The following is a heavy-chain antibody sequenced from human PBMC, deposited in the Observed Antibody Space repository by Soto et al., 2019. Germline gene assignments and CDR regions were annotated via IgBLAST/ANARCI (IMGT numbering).Heavy chain of an antibody. Sequence: QVQVVQSGAEVKKTGASVKVSCKTSGYTFTDYHIHWVRQAPGQVPEWMGWVYARNGATINAQRFQGRVTLTRDTSIDTVYMELRRLRSDDTAIYYCARDVAPSGDHRFDVGGQGTMVTVSS. CDR2: VYARNGAT. J-gene: IGHJ3*01. D-gene: IGHD2-21*01. CDR3: ARDVAPSGDHRFDV. V-gene: IGHV1-2*02. CDR1: GYTFTDYH.